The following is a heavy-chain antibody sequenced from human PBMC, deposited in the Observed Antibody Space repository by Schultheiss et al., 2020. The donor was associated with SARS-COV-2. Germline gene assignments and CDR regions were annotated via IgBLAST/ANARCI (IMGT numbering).Heavy chain of an antibody. D-gene: IGHD6-6*01. CDR3: ARTMWLQSHKNIAARPKMNFSMDV. Sequence: GESLKISCAASGFTFSSYAMSWVRQAPGKGLEWVSAISGSGGSTYYADSVKGRFTISRDNAKNTLYLQMNSLRDEDTAVYYCARTMWLQSHKNIAARPKMNFSMDVWSQGTTVTVAS. CDR1: GFTFSSYA. V-gene: IGHV3-23*01. J-gene: IGHJ6*02. CDR2: ISGSGGST.